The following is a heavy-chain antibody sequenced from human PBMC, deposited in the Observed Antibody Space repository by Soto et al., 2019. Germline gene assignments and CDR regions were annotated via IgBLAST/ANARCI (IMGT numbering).Heavy chain of an antibody. V-gene: IGHV4-59*12. CDR2: IHYTGST. CDR1: GGSISNNF. J-gene: IGHJ4*02. D-gene: IGHD3-10*01. Sequence: SETLSLTCTVSGGSISNNFWSWIRQSPGKGLEWIGYIHYTGSTNYNPSLKSRITISVDTSKNQFSLKLNSLTAADTAVYYCARDNSRDRGNFDYWGRGTLVTVSS. CDR3: ARDNSRDRGNFDY.